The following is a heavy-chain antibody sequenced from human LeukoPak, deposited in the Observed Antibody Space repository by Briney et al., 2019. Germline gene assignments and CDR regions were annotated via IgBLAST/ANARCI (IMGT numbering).Heavy chain of an antibody. V-gene: IGHV3-11*04. Sequence: GESLKISCAASGFTFSDYYMSWIRQAPGKGLEWVSYISNSGNTIYYADSVKGRFTISRDNAKNSLYLQMNSLRAEDTAVYYCSAGEGYYDSSDYYSAWAFNVWGQGTMVTVSS. D-gene: IGHD3-22*01. CDR1: GFTFSDYY. CDR3: SAGEGYYDSSDYYSAWAFNV. J-gene: IGHJ3*01. CDR2: ISNSGNTI.